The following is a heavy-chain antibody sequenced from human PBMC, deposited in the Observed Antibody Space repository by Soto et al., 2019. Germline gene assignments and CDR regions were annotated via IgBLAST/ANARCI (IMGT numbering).Heavy chain of an antibody. CDR2: INHSGST. Sequence: ETLSLTCAVYGGSFSGYYWSWIRQPPWKGLEWIGEINHSGSTNYNPSLKSRVTISVDTSKNQFSLKLSSVTAADTAVYYCARLPKYCSGGSCYGGAFDIWGQGTMVTVSS. CDR1: GGSFSGYY. D-gene: IGHD2-15*01. V-gene: IGHV4-34*01. J-gene: IGHJ3*02. CDR3: ARLPKYCSGGSCYGGAFDI.